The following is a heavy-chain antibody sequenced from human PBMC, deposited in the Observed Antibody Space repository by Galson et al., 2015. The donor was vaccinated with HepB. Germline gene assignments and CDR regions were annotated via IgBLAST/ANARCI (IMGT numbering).Heavy chain of an antibody. J-gene: IGHJ4*02. D-gene: IGHD6-19*01. CDR2: ISSSSTYI. Sequence: SLRLSCAASGFTFSYYSMNWVRQAPGKGLEWVSSISSSSTYIYYADSVKGRFTISRDNAKNSLYLQMNSLRAEDTAVYYCARDLRRHSGWQPFDYWGQGTLVTVSS. V-gene: IGHV3-21*01. CDR1: GFTFSYYS. CDR3: ARDLRRHSGWQPFDY.